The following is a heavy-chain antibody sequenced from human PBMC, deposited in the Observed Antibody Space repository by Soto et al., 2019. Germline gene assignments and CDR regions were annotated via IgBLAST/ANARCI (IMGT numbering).Heavy chain of an antibody. CDR3: ARDKIGFITMVRGAVADSNWFDP. CDR2: IYYSGST. V-gene: IGHV4-30-4*01. CDR1: GGSISSGDYY. D-gene: IGHD3-10*01. J-gene: IGHJ5*02. Sequence: SETLSLTCTVSGGSISSGDYYWSWIRQPPGKGLEWIGYIYYSGSTYYNPSLKSRVTISVDTSKNQFSLKLSSVTAADTAVCYCARDKIGFITMVRGAVADSNWFDPWGQGTLVTVSS.